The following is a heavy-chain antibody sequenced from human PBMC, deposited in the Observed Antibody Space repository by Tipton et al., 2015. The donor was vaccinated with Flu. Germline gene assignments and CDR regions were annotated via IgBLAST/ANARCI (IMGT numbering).Heavy chain of an antibody. D-gene: IGHD4-11*01. CDR3: ARRDYSNYVSEPKNWFDP. CDR1: GGSVNSYY. J-gene: IGHJ5*02. CDR2: IYMGGRT. V-gene: IGHV4-4*07. Sequence: LRLSCSVSGGSVNSYYWSWIRQPAGKGLEWIGRIYMGGRTNYNPSLKSRVTMSVDSSKNQFSLRLTSVTAADTAVYYCARRDYSNYVSEPKNWFDPWGQGTLVTVSS.